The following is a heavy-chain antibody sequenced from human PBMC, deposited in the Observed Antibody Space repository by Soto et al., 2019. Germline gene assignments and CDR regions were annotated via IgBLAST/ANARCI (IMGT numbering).Heavy chain of an antibody. J-gene: IGHJ4*02. V-gene: IGHV1-8*01. D-gene: IGHD3-10*01. CDR3: ARGHSRTMVRGVIIAPGAY. CDR1: GYTFTSYD. Sequence: GASVKVSCKASGYTFTSYDINWVRQATGQGLEWMGWINPNSGNTGYAQKFQGRVTMTRNTSISTAYMELSSLRSEDTAVYYCARGHSRTMVRGVIIAPGAYWGQGTLVTVSS. CDR2: INPNSGNT.